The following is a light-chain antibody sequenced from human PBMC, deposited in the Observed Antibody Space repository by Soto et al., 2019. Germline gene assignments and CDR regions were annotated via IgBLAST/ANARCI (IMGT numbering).Light chain of an antibody. Sequence: QSALTQPASVSGSPGQSITISCTGTSSDIDGFNYVSWYQQHPGKAPRLIIYEVSNRPSGLSNRFSGSKSGNTASLTISGLQAEDESDYYCASYTSSTTWVFGGGTKLTVL. V-gene: IGLV2-14*01. CDR3: ASYTSSTTWV. CDR2: EVS. CDR1: SSDIDGFNY. J-gene: IGLJ3*02.